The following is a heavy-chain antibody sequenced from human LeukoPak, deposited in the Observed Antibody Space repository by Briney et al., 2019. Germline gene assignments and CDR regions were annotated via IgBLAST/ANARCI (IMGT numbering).Heavy chain of an antibody. CDR3: ARGGMPWYFDL. Sequence: SETLSLTCAVYGGSFSGYYWSWIRQPPGKGLEWIGEINHSGSTIYNPSLKSRVTISVDTSKNQFSLKLSSVTAADTAVYYCARGGMPWYFDLWGRGTLVTVSS. D-gene: IGHD2-2*01. CDR2: INHSGST. V-gene: IGHV4-34*01. J-gene: IGHJ2*01. CDR1: GGSFSGYY.